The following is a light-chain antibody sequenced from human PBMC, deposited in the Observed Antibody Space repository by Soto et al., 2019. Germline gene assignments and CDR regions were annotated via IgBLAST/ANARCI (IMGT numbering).Light chain of an antibody. Sequence: EIVMTQSPATLSVSPGDRATLSCRASQRVGSNLTWYQQKPGQARRLLIYGASNRVTGIPARFSGSGSGKEFTLTISSLQSEDFAVYHCQQYYYWWTFGQGTKV. CDR1: QRVGSN. CDR3: QQYYYWWT. V-gene: IGKV3-15*01. CDR2: GAS. J-gene: IGKJ1*01.